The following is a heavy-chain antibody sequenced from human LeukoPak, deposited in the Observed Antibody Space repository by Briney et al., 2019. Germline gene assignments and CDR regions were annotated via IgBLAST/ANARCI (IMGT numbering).Heavy chain of an antibody. J-gene: IGHJ6*02. Sequence: SQTLSLTCAISGDSVSSNSAAWNWIRQSPPRGLEWLGRTYYRSKWYNDYAVPVKSRITINPDTSKNQFSLKLSSVTAADTAVYYCARGSRRRVRPCYDFWSGRNYYGMDVWGQGTTVTVSS. CDR1: GDSVSSNSAA. CDR2: TYYRSKWYN. D-gene: IGHD3-3*01. V-gene: IGHV6-1*01. CDR3: ARGSRRRVRPCYDFWSGRNYYGMDV.